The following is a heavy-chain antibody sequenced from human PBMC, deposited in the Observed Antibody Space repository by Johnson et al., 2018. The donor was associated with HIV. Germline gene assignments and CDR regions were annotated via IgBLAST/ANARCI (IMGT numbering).Heavy chain of an antibody. J-gene: IGHJ3*02. CDR1: GFSFSNYG. Sequence: VQLVESGGGFVKPGGSLRLSCAASGFSFSNYGMHWVRQAPGKGLEWVSVIYSGGSTYYADSVKGLFTISRDNSKNTLYLQMNSLRAEDTAVYYCAREYYGSGSMEAFDIWGQGTIVTVSS. CDR2: IYSGGST. V-gene: IGHV3-66*01. D-gene: IGHD3-10*01. CDR3: AREYYGSGSMEAFDI.